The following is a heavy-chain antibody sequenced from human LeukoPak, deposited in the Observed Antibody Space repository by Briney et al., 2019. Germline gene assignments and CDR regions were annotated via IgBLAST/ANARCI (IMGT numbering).Heavy chain of an antibody. J-gene: IGHJ4*02. CDR3: ARVGGYDNFDY. Sequence: SETLSLTCTVSGGSISSGDYYWSWIRQPPGKGQEWIGYIYYSGSTYYNPSLKSRVTISVDTSKNQFFLKLSSVTAADTAVYYCARVGGYDNFDYWGQGTLVTVSS. D-gene: IGHD5-12*01. CDR2: IYYSGST. V-gene: IGHV4-30-4*01. CDR1: GGSISSGDYY.